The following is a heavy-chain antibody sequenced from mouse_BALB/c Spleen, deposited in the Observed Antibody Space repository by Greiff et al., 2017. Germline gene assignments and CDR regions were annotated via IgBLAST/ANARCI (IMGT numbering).Heavy chain of an antibody. CDR1: GFTFKDTY. D-gene: IGHD3-3*01. CDR3: ARHCGELGVGY. V-gene: IGHV14-3*02. J-gene: IGHJ2*01. CDR2: IDPANGNT. Sequence: VQLQQSGAELVKPGASVKLSCTASGFTFKDTYMHWVKQRPEQGLEWIGRIDPANGNTKYDPKFQGKATITADTSSNTAYLQLSSLTSEDAAVYYCARHCGELGVGYWGQGTTSTGSS.